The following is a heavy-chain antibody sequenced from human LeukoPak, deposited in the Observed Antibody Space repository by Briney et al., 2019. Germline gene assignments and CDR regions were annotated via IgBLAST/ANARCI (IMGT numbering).Heavy chain of an antibody. CDR1: GGSISSSSYY. CDR3: ARSYYDILPCDY. V-gene: IGHV4-39*01. CDR2: IYYSGST. Sequence: SETLSLTCTVSGGSISSSSYYWGWIRQPPGKGLEWIGSIYYSGSTYYNPSLKSRVTIPVDTSKNQFSLKLSSVTAADTAVYYCARSYYDILPCDYWGQGTLVTVSS. J-gene: IGHJ4*02. D-gene: IGHD3-9*01.